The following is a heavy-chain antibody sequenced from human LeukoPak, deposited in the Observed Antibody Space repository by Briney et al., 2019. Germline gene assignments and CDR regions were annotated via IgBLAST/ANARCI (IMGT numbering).Heavy chain of an antibody. CDR3: ARQIYGDYDDNWFDP. D-gene: IGHD4-17*01. J-gene: IGHJ5*02. CDR2: ISSSGSTI. CDR1: GFTFSDYY. Sequence: GGSLRLSCAASGFTFSDYYMSWIRQAPGKGLEWVSYISSSGSTIYYADSVKGRFTISRDNAKNSLYLQMNSLRAEDTAVYYCARQIYGDYDDNWFDPWGQGTLVTVSS. V-gene: IGHV3-11*04.